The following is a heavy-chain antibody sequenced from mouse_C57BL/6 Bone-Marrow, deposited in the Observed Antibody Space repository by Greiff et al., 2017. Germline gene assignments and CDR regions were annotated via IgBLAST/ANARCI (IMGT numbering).Heavy chain of an antibody. J-gene: IGHJ3*01. CDR3: ASGTAQATGFAY. V-gene: IGHV1-18*01. D-gene: IGHD3-2*02. CDR2: INPNNGGT. Sequence: EVQLQQSGPELVKPGASVKIPCKASGYTFTDYNMDWVKQSHGKSLEWIGDINPNNGGTIYNQKFKGKATLTVDKSSSTAYLELRSLTSEDTAVYYCASGTAQATGFAYWGQGTLVTVSA. CDR1: GYTFTDYN.